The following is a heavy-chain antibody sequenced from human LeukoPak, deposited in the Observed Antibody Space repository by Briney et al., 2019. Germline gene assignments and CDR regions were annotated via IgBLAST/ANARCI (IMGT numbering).Heavy chain of an antibody. V-gene: IGHV4-31*03. CDR2: IYYSGST. CDR3: ARRSTVDHYYYGMDV. D-gene: IGHD4-17*01. Sequence: SQTLSLTCTVSGGSISSGGYSWSWIRQHPGKGLEWIGYIYYSGSTYYNPSLKSRVTISVDTSKNQFSLKLSSVTAADTAVYYCARRSTVDHYYYGMDVWGQGTTVTVSS. J-gene: IGHJ6*02. CDR1: GGSISSGGYS.